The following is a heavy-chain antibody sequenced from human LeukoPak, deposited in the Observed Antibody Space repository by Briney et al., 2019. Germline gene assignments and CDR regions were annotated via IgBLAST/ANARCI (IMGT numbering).Heavy chain of an antibody. CDR2: ISSSSSTI. Sequence: GSLRLSCAASGFTFSSYSMNWVRQAPGKGLEWVSYISSSSSTIYYADSVKGRFTISRDNAKNSLYLQMNSLRAEDTAVYYCAKVIVAGGFYYMDVWGKGTTVTVSS. CDR3: AKVIVAGGFYYMDV. D-gene: IGHD3-22*01. J-gene: IGHJ6*03. V-gene: IGHV3-48*01. CDR1: GFTFSSYS.